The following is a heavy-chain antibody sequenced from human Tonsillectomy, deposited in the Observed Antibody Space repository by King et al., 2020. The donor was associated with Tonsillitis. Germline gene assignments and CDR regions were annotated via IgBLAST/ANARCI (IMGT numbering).Heavy chain of an antibody. V-gene: IGHV3-11*06. CDR1: GFTFSDYY. CDR2: ISRSSAYT. J-gene: IGHJ4*02. CDR3: ARGGSINYVLYDY. D-gene: IGHD2-8*01. Sequence: QVQLVESGGGLVKPGGSLRLSCAASGFTFSDYYMNWIRQAPGKGLEWVSYISRSSAYTSYADSLKGRFTVSRDNLKNSLSLQMNSLRAEDTAVYYCARGGSINYVLYDYWGQGTLVTVSS.